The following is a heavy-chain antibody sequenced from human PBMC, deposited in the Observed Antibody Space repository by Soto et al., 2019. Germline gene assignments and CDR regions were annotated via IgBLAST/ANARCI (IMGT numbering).Heavy chain of an antibody. D-gene: IGHD3-9*01. CDR2: MNPNSGNT. J-gene: IGHJ4*02. Sequence: GASVKVSCKASGYTFTSYDINWVRQATGQGLEWMGWMNPNSGNTGYAQKFQGRVTMTRNTSISTAYMELSSLRSEDTAVYYCARGRVLRVVDWLLYNHPEFDYWGKGTLVTVAS. V-gene: IGHV1-8*01. CDR3: ARGRVLRVVDWLLYNHPEFDY. CDR1: GYTFTSYD.